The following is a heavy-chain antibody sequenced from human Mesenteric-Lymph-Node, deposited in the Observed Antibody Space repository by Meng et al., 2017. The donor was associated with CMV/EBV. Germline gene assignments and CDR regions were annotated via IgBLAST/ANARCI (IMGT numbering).Heavy chain of an antibody. CDR2: INSDGRST. CDR3: ARVVAARRDDAFDI. V-gene: IGHV3-74*01. Sequence: GESLKISCTASGFTFSSYWMHWVRQAPGKGLVWVSQINSDGRSTSYADSVKGRFTISRDNAKNTLYLQMNSLRAEDTAVYYCARVVAARRDDAFDIWGQGAMVTVSS. J-gene: IGHJ3*02. D-gene: IGHD6-6*01. CDR1: GFTFSSYW.